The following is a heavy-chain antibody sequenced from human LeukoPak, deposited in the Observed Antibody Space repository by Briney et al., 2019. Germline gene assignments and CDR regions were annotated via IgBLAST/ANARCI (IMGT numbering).Heavy chain of an antibody. CDR1: GGSISSYY. CDR3: ARDVDFWSGRHYYYMDV. Sequence: PSETLSLTCTVSGGSISSYYWSWIRQPAGKGLEWIGRIYTSGSTNYNPSLKSRVTMSVDTSKNQFSLKLSAVTAADTAVDYFARDVDFWSGRHYYYMDVWGKGTTVTVSS. D-gene: IGHD3-3*01. CDR2: IYTSGST. J-gene: IGHJ6*03. V-gene: IGHV4-4*07.